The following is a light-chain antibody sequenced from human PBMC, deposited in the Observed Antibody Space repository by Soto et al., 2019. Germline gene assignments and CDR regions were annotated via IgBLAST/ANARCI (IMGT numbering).Light chain of an antibody. Sequence: EIVLTQSPGTLSLPPGEGATVSCRASQTVSREYLAWCQQRPGQAPRLLIYGASRRAAGIPDRFSGSGSGTDFTLTITRLEPEDSAVYFCQQYTGPPTTFGQGTRLEIK. V-gene: IGKV3-20*01. CDR2: GAS. CDR3: QQYTGPPTT. CDR1: QTVSREY. J-gene: IGKJ5*01.